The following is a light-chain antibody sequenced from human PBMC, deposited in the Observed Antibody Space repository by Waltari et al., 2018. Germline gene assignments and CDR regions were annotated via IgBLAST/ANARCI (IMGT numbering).Light chain of an antibody. CDR2: WAS. CDR1: QSVLYSSNNKNY. Sequence: DIVMTQSPDSLAVSLGERATINCKSSQSVLYSSNNKNYLAWYQQKPGQPPKLLIYWASNLESGVPDRISGSGSGTDFTLTICSLQAEDVAVYYCQQYYSTPWTFGQGTNVEIK. V-gene: IGKV4-1*01. J-gene: IGKJ1*01. CDR3: QQYYSTPWT.